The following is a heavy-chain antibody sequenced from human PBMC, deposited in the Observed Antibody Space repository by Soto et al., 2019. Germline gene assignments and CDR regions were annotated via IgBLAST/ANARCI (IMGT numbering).Heavy chain of an antibody. D-gene: IGHD2-2*03. V-gene: IGHV3-48*04. CDR3: ARDVGYCISTSCYPDYYYGMDV. CDR2: IFIGGTT. J-gene: IGHJ6*02. Sequence: GGSLRLSCAASGFTFSRYTMHWVRQAPGKALEWVSLIFIGGTTQYAVSVKGRFTISRDNAKNSLYLQMNSLRAEDTAVYYCARDVGYCISTSCYPDYYYGMDVWGQGTTVTVSS. CDR1: GFTFSRYT.